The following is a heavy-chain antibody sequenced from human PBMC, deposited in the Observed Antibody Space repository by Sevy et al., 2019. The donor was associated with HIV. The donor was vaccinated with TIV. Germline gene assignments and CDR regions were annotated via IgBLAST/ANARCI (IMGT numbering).Heavy chain of an antibody. Sequence: GGSLRLSCAASGFTFSNAWMSWVRQAPGKGLEWVGRIKSKTDGGTTDYPAPVKGRFTISRDDSKNTLYLQMNSLKTEDTAVYYCTTYAQLRFLEKPYYYYGMDVWGQGTTVTVSS. CDR1: GFTFSNAW. CDR3: TTYAQLRFLEKPYYYYGMDV. D-gene: IGHD3-3*01. V-gene: IGHV3-15*01. CDR2: IKSKTDGGTT. J-gene: IGHJ6*02.